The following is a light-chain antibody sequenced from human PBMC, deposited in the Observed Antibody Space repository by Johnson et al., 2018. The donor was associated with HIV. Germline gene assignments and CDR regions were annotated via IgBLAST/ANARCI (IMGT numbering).Light chain of an antibody. CDR1: SSNIGNNL. J-gene: IGLJ1*01. Sequence: QSILTQPPSVSAPPGQKVTISCSGSSSNIGNNLASWYQQLPGTAPKLLIYANNKRPSGIPDRFSGYKSGTSATLGITGLQTGDEADYYCGTLDTSLSAYVFGTGTTVTVL. CDR3: GTLDTSLSAYV. V-gene: IGLV1-51*02. CDR2: ANN.